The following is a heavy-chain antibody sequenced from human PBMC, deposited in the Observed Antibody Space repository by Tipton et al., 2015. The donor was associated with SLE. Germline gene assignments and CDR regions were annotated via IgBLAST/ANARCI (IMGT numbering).Heavy chain of an antibody. Sequence: QLVQSGAEVKKPGESLKISCKGSGYTFSNYWIGWVRQMPGKGLEWVGIIYPGDSDTRYSPSFQGQVTISADKSINTAFLQWNTLEASDTAMYYCAKVRSWSFREAFGDWGQGTMVTVSS. CDR3: AKVRSWSFREAFGD. J-gene: IGHJ3*01. CDR2: IYPGDSDT. D-gene: IGHD3-10*01. V-gene: IGHV5-51*03. CDR1: GYTFSNYW.